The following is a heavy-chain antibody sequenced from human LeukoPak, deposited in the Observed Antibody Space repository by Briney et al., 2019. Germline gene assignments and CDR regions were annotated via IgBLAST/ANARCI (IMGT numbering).Heavy chain of an antibody. V-gene: IGHV1-8*01. Sequence: ASVQVSCKPSGYTVTRYDINWVRPATGQGLEWMGWMNHASGKTGYAQKFQGRVTMTRNTSISTAYMGLSILRSEDTAVYYCARGRRYSSGWYRRGYYYGMDVWGQGTTVTVSS. J-gene: IGHJ6*02. CDR2: MNHASGKT. CDR3: ARGRRYSSGWYRRGYYYGMDV. D-gene: IGHD6-19*01. CDR1: GYTVTRYD.